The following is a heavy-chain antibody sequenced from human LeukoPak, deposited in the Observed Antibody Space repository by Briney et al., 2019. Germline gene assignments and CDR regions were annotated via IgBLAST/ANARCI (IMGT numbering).Heavy chain of an antibody. Sequence: GGSLRLSCAASGFSSSSYWMNWVRQAPGKGLEWVANVKQDGSEKNYVDSVKGRFIISRDNAKNSVYLQMNSLRVEDTAVYYCAGEDYGSGSYYFDYWGQGTLVTVSS. V-gene: IGHV3-7*01. D-gene: IGHD3-10*01. CDR3: AGEDYGSGSYYFDY. CDR1: GFSSSSYW. J-gene: IGHJ4*02. CDR2: VKQDGSEK.